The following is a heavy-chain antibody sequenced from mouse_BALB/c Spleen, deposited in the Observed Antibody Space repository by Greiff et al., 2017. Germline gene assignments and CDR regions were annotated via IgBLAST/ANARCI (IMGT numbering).Heavy chain of an antibody. CDR1: GFNIKDTY. Sequence: EVQLQQSGAELVKPGASVKLSCTASGFNIKDTYMHWVKQRPEQGLEWIGRIDPANGNTKYDPKFQGKATITADTSSNTAYLQLSSLTSEDTAVYYCARGTTATNRAMDYWGQGTSVTVSS. CDR2: IDPANGNT. J-gene: IGHJ4*01. V-gene: IGHV14-3*02. CDR3: ARGTTATNRAMDY. D-gene: IGHD1-2*01.